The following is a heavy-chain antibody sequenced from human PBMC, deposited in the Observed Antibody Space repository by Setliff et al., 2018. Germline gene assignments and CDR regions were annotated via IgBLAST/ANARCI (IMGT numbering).Heavy chain of an antibody. CDR3: ARGGYSGNYYYYYMDV. D-gene: IGHD1-26*01. J-gene: IGHJ6*03. CDR1: GYTFTNHY. Sequence: ASVKVSCKASGYTFTNHYMHWVRQAPGQGLEWMGMINPGGGSTTYAQKFQGRVTMTRNTSISTAYMELSSLRSEDTAVYYCARGGYSGNYYYYYMDVWGKGTTVTVSS. V-gene: IGHV1-46*01. CDR2: INPGGGST.